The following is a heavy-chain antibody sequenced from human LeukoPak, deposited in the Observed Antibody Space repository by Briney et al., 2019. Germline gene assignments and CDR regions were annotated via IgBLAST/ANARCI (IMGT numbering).Heavy chain of an antibody. CDR1: GFTFSSYG. J-gene: IGHJ4*02. V-gene: IGHV3-30*02. CDR3: TMFTSGWD. Sequence: PGGSLRLSCAASGFTFSSYGMHWVRQAPGKGLEWVAFIRYDGSNKYYADSVKGRFTISRDNAKNTMSLQMTSLRAEDTAVYYCTMFTSGWDWGQGTLVTVSS. D-gene: IGHD6-19*01. CDR2: IRYDGSNK.